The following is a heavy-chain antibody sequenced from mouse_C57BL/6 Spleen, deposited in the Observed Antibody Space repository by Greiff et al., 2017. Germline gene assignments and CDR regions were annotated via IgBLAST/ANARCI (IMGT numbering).Heavy chain of an antibody. V-gene: IGHV5-17*01. CDR3: ATNWDEAWFAY. CDR1: GFTFSDYG. Sequence: EVQGVESGGGLVKPGGSLKLSCAASGFTFSDYGMHWVRQAPEKGLEWVAYISSGSSTIYYADTVKGRFTISRDNATNTLFLQMTSLRSEDTAMYYCATNWDEAWFAYWGQGTLVTVSA. J-gene: IGHJ3*01. D-gene: IGHD4-1*01. CDR2: ISSGSSTI.